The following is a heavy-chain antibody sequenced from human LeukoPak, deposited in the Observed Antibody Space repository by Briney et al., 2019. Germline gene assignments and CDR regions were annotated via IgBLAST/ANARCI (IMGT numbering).Heavy chain of an antibody. CDR1: GGSISSSSYY. Sequence: SETLSLTCTVSGGSISSSSYYWGWIRQPPGKGLEWIGSIYYSGSTYYNPSLKSRVTISGDTSKNQFSLKLNSVTAADTAVYYCARVDTAMVTFDYWGQGTLVTVSS. CDR2: IYYSGST. D-gene: IGHD5-18*01. CDR3: ARVDTAMVTFDY. J-gene: IGHJ4*02. V-gene: IGHV4-39*07.